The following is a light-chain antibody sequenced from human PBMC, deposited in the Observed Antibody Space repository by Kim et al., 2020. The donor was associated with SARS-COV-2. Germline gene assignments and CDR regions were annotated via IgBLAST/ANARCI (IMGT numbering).Light chain of an antibody. CDR2: EDD. CDR1: SGSIDDNC. V-gene: IGLV6-57*03. Sequence: GKAVTISCTRSSGSIDDNCVHWYQQRPGGVPIIVIYEDDQRPSGVSDRFSGSIDNSSNSASLTISGLKTEDEADYYCQSYNRTNVVFGGGTQLTVL. CDR3: QSYNRTNVV. J-gene: IGLJ2*01.